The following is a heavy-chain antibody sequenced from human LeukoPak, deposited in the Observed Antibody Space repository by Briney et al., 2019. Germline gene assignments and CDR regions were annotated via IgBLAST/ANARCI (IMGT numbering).Heavy chain of an antibody. CDR3: TRGDCISTTCYAQY. V-gene: IGHV3-11*01. D-gene: IGHD2-2*01. J-gene: IGHJ4*02. Sequence: GGSLRLSCAASGFRFSDYYMSWIRQAPGKGLEWVSSISRGGNSKYSADSVKGRFTISRDNAKNSLDLQMDSLRPEDTAVYYCTRGDCISTTCYAQYWGQGTLVTVSS. CDR1: GFRFSDYY. CDR2: ISRGGNSK.